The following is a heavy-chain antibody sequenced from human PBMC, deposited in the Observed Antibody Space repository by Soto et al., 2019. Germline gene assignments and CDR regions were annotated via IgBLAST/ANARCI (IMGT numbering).Heavy chain of an antibody. CDR1: SDSVSSNSAA. CDR3: ARVTYSSWSGGSNFDY. J-gene: IGHJ4*02. D-gene: IGHD6-6*01. Sequence: SQTLSLTCAISSDSVSSNSAAWNWIRPSPSRGLEWLGRTYYRSKWYNDYAVSVKSRITINPDTSKNQFSLQLNSVTPEDTAVYYCARVTYSSWSGGSNFDYWDQGTLGTVSS. V-gene: IGHV6-1*01. CDR2: TYYRSKWYN.